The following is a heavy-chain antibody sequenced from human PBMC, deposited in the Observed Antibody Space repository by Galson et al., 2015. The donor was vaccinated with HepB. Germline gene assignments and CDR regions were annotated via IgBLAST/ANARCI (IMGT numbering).Heavy chain of an antibody. D-gene: IGHD3-10*01. Sequence: SLRLSCAASGFTFSSYAMSWVRQAPGKGLEWVSAISGSGGSTYCADSVKGRFTISRDNSKNTLYLQMNSLRAEDTAVYYCAKARLLWFGELLSDFDYWGQGTLVTVSS. V-gene: IGHV3-23*01. CDR1: GFTFSSYA. CDR2: ISGSGGST. CDR3: AKARLLWFGELLSDFDY. J-gene: IGHJ4*02.